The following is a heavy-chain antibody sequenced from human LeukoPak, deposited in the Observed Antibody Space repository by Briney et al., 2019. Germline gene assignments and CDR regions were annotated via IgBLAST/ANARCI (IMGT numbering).Heavy chain of an antibody. CDR3: ARDGGYCSGGSCPSPDY. V-gene: IGHV3-48*04. D-gene: IGHD2-15*01. J-gene: IGHJ4*02. CDR2: ISSSGNTI. CDR1: GFTFSNYN. Sequence: GGSLRLSCAASGFTFSNYNMNWVRQAPGKGLEWVSYISSSGNTIYYADSVKGRFTISRDNAKNSLYLQMNSLRAEDTAVYYCARDGGYCSGGSCPSPDYWGQGTLVTVSS.